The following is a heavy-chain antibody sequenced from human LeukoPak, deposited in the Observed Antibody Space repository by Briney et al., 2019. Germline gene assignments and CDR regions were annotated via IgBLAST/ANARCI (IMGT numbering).Heavy chain of an antibody. CDR1: GDSISSSRYY. V-gene: IGHV4-39*01. CDR3: ARALGYCSGGSCTRGYNWFDP. Sequence: PSETLSLTCTVSGDSISSSRYYWGWIRQPPGKGLEWIGSIYYGGSTYYNPSLKSRVTISVDTSMNQFSLKLSFVTTADTAVYYCARALGYCSGGSCTRGYNWFDPWGQGTLVTVPS. J-gene: IGHJ5*02. D-gene: IGHD2-15*01. CDR2: IYYGGST.